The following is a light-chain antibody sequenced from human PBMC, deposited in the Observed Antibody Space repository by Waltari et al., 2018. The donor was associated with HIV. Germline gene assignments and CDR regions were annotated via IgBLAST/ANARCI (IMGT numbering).Light chain of an antibody. V-gene: IGKV3-11*01. CDR3: QQRRNWPPT. CDR1: QSVSNY. Sequence: ENVLTQSPATLSLSPGERATLPGRASQSVSNYLAWYQQKSGQAPRLLIYDASNRATGIPGRFSGSWSGTDFTLTISSLEPEDFAVYYCQQRRNWPPTFGQGTKVEIK. CDR2: DAS. J-gene: IGKJ1*01.